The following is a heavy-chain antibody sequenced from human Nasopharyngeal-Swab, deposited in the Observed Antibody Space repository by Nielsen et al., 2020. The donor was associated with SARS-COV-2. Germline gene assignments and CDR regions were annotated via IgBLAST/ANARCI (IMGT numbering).Heavy chain of an antibody. V-gene: IGHV3-23*01. CDR3: ARDDPAHYGAFY. D-gene: IGHD4-17*01. J-gene: IGHJ4*02. CDR2: FSGGGAST. CDR1: GFSLSSHA. Sequence: GESLKISCVASGFSLSSHAMSWVRQAPGKGLEWVSGFSGGGASTYYADSVKGRFTISRDSSKNTLYLQMESLRGEDTAVYYCARDDPAHYGAFYWGRGTLVTVSS.